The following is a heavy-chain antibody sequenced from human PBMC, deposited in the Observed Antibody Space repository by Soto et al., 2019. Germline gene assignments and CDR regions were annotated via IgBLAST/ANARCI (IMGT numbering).Heavy chain of an antibody. D-gene: IGHD1-7*01. CDR1: GGSFTSNNW. J-gene: IGHJ4*02. CDR3: ASRDPGTSVDY. V-gene: IGHV4-4*02. Sequence: PXGTLSLTCAVSGGSFTSNNWWTCVRQPPGQGLEWIGEIYRTGSTNYNPSLKSRVTISLDKSENQFSLKVTSLTAADTAVYYCASRDPGTSVDYWGQGTLVPVSS. CDR2: IYRTGST.